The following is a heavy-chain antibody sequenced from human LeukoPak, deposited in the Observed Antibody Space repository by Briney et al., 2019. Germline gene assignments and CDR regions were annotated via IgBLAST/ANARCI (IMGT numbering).Heavy chain of an antibody. D-gene: IGHD2-21*02. CDR1: GFTFSSYS. CDR3: ARDRDCGGDCRAGDYGMDV. CDR2: ISSSSSYI. J-gene: IGHJ6*02. Sequence: GGSLRLSCAASGFTFSSYSMNWVRQAPGKGLEWVSSISSSSSYIYYADSVKGRFTISRDNAKNSLYLQMNSLRAEDTAVYYCARDRDCGGDCRAGDYGMDVWGQGTTVTVSS. V-gene: IGHV3-21*01.